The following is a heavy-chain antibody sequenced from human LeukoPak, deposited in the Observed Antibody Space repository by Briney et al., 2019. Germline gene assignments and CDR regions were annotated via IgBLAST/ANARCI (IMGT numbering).Heavy chain of an antibody. D-gene: IGHD5/OR15-5a*01. Sequence: SETLSLTCTVSGGSISSYYWSWIRQPPGKGLEWIGYIYYSGSTNYNPSLKSRVTISVDTSKNQFSLKLSSVTAADTAVYYCARDVVSVWGQGTTVTVSS. CDR2: IYYSGST. CDR3: ARDVVSV. J-gene: IGHJ6*02. CDR1: GGSISSYY. V-gene: IGHV4-59*12.